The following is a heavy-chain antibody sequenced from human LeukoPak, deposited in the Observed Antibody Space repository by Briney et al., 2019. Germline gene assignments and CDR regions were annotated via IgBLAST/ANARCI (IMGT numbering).Heavy chain of an antibody. V-gene: IGHV1-2*02. CDR3: ARDTHMATITWGDY. D-gene: IGHD5-24*01. CDR1: GYTFTGYY. Sequence: ASVKVSCKASGYTFTGYYMHWVRQAPGQGLEWMGWINPNSGGTNYAQKFQGRVTMTRDTSTSTAYMELSRLRLDDTAVYYCARDTHMATITWGDYWGQGTLVTVSS. J-gene: IGHJ4*02. CDR2: INPNSGGT.